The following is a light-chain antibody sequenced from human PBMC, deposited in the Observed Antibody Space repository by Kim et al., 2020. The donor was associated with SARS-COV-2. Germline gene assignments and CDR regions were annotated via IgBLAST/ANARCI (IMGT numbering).Light chain of an antibody. CDR2: GAS. Sequence: SDSVRHRLDHTCQASQLINTFLNLYQEKPGKAPTLLIYGASSLQSGVTSRFSGSGSGTDFSLTISSLQPEDFATYHCQLRYNVPYTFGQGNKLEI. CDR1: QLINTF. CDR3: QLRYNVPYT. V-gene: IGKV1-39*01. J-gene: IGKJ2*01.